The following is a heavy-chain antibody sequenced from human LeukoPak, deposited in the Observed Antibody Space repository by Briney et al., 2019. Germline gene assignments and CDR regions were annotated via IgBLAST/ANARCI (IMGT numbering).Heavy chain of an antibody. V-gene: IGHV5-51*01. CDR2: IYPGDSDT. Sequence: GASLQISCQGSGSSFTSYWIGWVRQMPGKGLEWMGIIYPGDSDTRYSPSFQGQVTISADKSISTAYLQWSSLKASDTAMYYCARWASPYCSSTSCYTGNWFDPWGQGTLVTVSS. CDR3: ARWASPYCSSTSCYTGNWFDP. D-gene: IGHD2-2*02. J-gene: IGHJ5*02. CDR1: GSSFTSYW.